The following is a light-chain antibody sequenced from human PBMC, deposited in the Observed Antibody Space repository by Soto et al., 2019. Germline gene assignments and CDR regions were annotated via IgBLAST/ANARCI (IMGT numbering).Light chain of an antibody. V-gene: IGKV4-1*01. CDR1: QSVLYDSNNKNY. CDR3: QQYYTTSLT. CDR2: WAS. Sequence: DIVMTQSPDSLAVSLGERATVNCKSSQSVLYDSNNKNYLAWYQQKPGLPPKLLSYWASTREFGVHDRFCGRGSGIDFTLRINSLEAEDVAVYFCQQYYTTSLTFGGGTKVEVK. J-gene: IGKJ4*01.